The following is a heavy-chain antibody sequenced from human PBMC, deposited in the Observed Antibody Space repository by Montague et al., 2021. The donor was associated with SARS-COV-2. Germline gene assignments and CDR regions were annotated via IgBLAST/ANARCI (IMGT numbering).Heavy chain of an antibody. J-gene: IGHJ3*02. CDR2: IYYSGSS. D-gene: IGHD5-12*01. CDR1: GGSVSSGSYY. Sequence: SETLSLTCTVSGGSVSSGSYYWSCIRQRPGKGLEWIGYIYYSGSSNYNPSLKSRVTISVDTSKNPFSLKLSSVTAADTAVYSCARVGIVATIGGFPGAGDIWGGGTMVTVSS. V-gene: IGHV4-61*01. CDR3: ARVGIVATIGGFPGAGDI.